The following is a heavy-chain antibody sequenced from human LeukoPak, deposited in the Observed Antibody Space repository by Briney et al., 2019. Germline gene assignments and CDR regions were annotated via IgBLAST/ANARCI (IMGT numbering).Heavy chain of an antibody. V-gene: IGHV3-48*03. CDR2: ISSSGSTI. D-gene: IGHD1-26*01. Sequence: PGGSLRLSCAASGFTFSSYEMNWVRQAPGKGLEWVSYISSSGSTIYYADSVKGRFTISRDNAKNSLYLQMNSLRAEDTAVYYCARISGSYPDAFDIWGQGAMVTVSS. CDR3: ARISGSYPDAFDI. CDR1: GFTFSSYE. J-gene: IGHJ3*02.